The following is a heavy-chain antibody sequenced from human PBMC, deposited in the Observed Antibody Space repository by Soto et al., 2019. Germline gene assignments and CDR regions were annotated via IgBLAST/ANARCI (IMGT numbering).Heavy chain of an antibody. V-gene: IGHV4-31*03. D-gene: IGHD3-3*01. J-gene: IGHJ5*02. CDR2: IYYSGST. CDR1: GGSISSGGYY. Sequence: SETLSLTCTVSGGSISSGGYYWSWIRQHPGKGLEWIGYIYYSGSTYYNPSLKSRVTISVDTSKNQFSLKLSSVTAADTAVYYCARAATLIFGVAPGPQGFDPWGQGTLVTVSS. CDR3: ARAATLIFGVAPGPQGFDP.